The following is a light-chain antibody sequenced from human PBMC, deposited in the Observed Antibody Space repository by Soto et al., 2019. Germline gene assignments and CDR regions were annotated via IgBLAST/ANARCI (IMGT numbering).Light chain of an antibody. J-gene: IGLJ3*02. Sequence: QSVLTQPRSVSGSLGQSVTISCTGTSSDVGGYNYVSWYQQHPGKAPKLMIYDVNKRPSGVPDRFSGSKSGNTASLTISGLQAADEADYYCCSYEGSWVFGGGTKLTVL. CDR3: CSYEGSWV. V-gene: IGLV2-11*01. CDR2: DVN. CDR1: SSDVGGYNY.